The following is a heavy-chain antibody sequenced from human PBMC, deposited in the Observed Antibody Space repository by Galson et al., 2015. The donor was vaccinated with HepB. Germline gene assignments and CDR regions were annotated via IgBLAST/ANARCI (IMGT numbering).Heavy chain of an antibody. J-gene: IGHJ5*02. CDR1: GGTFSTYT. V-gene: IGHV1-69*13. CDR2: IIPIFATA. D-gene: IGHD3-10*01. CDR3: ATLMWFATKIPGKGGWFDP. Sequence: SVKVSCKASGGTFSTYTIHWMRQAPGHGLEWMGGIIPIFATAEFAQKFQGRVTITADDSTNTAYMELSSLRSEDTAVYYCATLMWFATKIPGKGGWFDPWGQGTLVSVSS.